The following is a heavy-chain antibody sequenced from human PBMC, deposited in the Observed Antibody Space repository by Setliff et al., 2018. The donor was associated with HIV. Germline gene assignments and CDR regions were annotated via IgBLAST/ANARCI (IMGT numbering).Heavy chain of an antibody. D-gene: IGHD3-10*01. Sequence: SETLSLTCTVSGDSINSGTYYWSWIRQPAGKGLEWIGRLHLSGDTNYNPSLKSRVTMSIDTSKIQFSLKWSSVTSADTAVYYCARDNSYYYGSGSHYWYGMDVWGQGTTVTVSS. CDR1: GDSINSGTYY. CDR2: LHLSGDT. V-gene: IGHV4-61*02. J-gene: IGHJ6*01. CDR3: ARDNSYYYGSGSHYWYGMDV.